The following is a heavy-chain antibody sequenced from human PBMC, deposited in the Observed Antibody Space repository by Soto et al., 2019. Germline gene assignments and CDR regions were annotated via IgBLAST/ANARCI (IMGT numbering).Heavy chain of an antibody. CDR1: GFTFSSYE. V-gene: IGHV3-48*03. CDR3: ARVHRGGRSGDYGPID. CDR2: ISSSGSTI. J-gene: IGHJ4*02. Sequence: EVQLVESGGGLVQPGGSLRLSCAASGFTFSSYEMNWVRQAPGKGLEWVSYISSSGSTIYYADPVKGRFTISRDNAKNSLYLQMNSLRAEDTAVYYCARVHRGGRSGDYGPIDWGQGTLVTVSS. D-gene: IGHD4-17*01.